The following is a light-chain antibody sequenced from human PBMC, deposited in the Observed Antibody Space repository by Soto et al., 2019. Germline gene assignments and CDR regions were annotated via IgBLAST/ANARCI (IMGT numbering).Light chain of an antibody. Sequence: QSVLTQPASVSGSPGQSITISCTGSNSDVGGYNYVSWYQQYPGKPPKLMIYDVSNRPSGVSHRFSGSKSGYTASLTISGLQAEDEAHYYCSSFTSRFTFVFGTGTKVTVL. CDR3: SSFTSRFTFV. J-gene: IGLJ1*01. CDR2: DVS. CDR1: NSDVGGYNY. V-gene: IGLV2-14*03.